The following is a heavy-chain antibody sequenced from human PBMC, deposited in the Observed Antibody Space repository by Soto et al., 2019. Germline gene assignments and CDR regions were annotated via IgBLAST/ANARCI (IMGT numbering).Heavy chain of an antibody. CDR1: GYTFTTYG. J-gene: IGHJ4*02. V-gene: IGHV1-18*04. CDR2: ISAYYGTT. CDR3: TREVELGGVIAYGY. Sequence: QVQLMQSGAEVKKPGASVKVSCKASGYTFTTYGITWVRQAPGQGPEWMGWISAYYGTTDYAQKFQGRVTLTRDTSTSTAFMELRSLRSDDTAVYYCTREVELGGVIAYGYWGQGTLVTVSS. D-gene: IGHD3-16*02.